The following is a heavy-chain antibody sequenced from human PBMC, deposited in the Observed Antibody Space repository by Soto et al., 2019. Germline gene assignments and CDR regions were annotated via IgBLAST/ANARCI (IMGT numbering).Heavy chain of an antibody. CDR2: ISAYNGNT. CDR3: ARDQISSGFWSRSHTYFDC. CDR1: GYTFTSYG. D-gene: IGHD3-3*01. Sequence: ASVKVSCKASGYTFTSYGISWVRQAPGQGLEWMGWISAYNGNTNYAQKLQGRVTMTTDTSTSTAYMELRSLRSDDTAVYYCARDQISSGFWSRSHTYFDCWGQGTLVTVSS. V-gene: IGHV1-18*01. J-gene: IGHJ4*02.